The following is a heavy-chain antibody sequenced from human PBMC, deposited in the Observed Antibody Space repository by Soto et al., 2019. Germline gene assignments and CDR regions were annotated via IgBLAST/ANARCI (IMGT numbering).Heavy chain of an antibody. CDR2: IYYSGST. J-gene: IGHJ3*02. CDR1: GGSISSGGYY. Sequence: PSETLSLTCTVSGGSISSGGYYWSWIRQHPGKGLEWIGYIYYSGSTYYNPSLKSRVTISVDTSKNQFSLKLSSVTAADTAVYYCARGPLRNYDSSGYDAFDIWGQGTMVTVSS. V-gene: IGHV4-31*03. CDR3: ARGPLRNYDSSGYDAFDI. D-gene: IGHD3-22*01.